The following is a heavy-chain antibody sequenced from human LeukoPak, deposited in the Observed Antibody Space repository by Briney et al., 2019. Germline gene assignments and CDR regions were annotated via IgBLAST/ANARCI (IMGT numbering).Heavy chain of an antibody. CDR1: GGSFSGYY. CDR3: ARGHFWFDP. J-gene: IGHJ5*02. Sequence: SETLSLTCAVYGGSFSGYYWSWIRQPPGKGLEWIGEINHSGSTNYNPSLKSRVTISVDTSKNQFSLKLSSVTAADTAVYCCARGHFWFDPWGQGTLVTVSS. V-gene: IGHV4-34*01. CDR2: INHSGST.